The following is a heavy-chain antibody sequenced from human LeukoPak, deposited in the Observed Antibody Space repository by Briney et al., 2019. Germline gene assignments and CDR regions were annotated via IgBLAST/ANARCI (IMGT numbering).Heavy chain of an antibody. Sequence: SVKVSCKASGYTFTGYYMHWVRQAPGQGLEWMGRIIPIFGTANYAQKFQGRVTITTDESTSTAYMELSSLRSEDTAVYYCATRSDTAMVLIFDYWVQGTLVTVSS. V-gene: IGHV1-69*05. CDR1: GYTFTGYY. D-gene: IGHD5-18*01. J-gene: IGHJ4*02. CDR3: ATRSDTAMVLIFDY. CDR2: IIPIFGTA.